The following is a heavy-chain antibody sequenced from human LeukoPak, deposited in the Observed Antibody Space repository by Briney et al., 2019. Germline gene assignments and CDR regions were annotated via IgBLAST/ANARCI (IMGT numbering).Heavy chain of an antibody. V-gene: IGHV3-48*02. CDR1: GFTFGDYA. D-gene: IGHD3-10*01. CDR2: ISSSSSTI. J-gene: IGHJ4*02. Sequence: GGSLRLSCTASGFTFGDYAMNWVRQAPGKGLEWVSYISSSSSTIYYADSVKGRFTISRDNAKNSLYLQMNSLRDEDTAVYYCARDYYGSGSYRRFDYWGQGTLVTVSS. CDR3: ARDYYGSGSYRRFDY.